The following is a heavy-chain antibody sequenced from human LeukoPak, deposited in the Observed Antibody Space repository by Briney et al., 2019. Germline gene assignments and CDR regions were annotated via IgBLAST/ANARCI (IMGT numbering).Heavy chain of an antibody. CDR3: AEGTLGVAANFDY. CDR1: GFTLSSSG. V-gene: IGHV3-30*18. D-gene: IGHD6-19*01. J-gene: IGHJ4*02. CDR2: ISYDGSNK. Sequence: PGKSLRLSCAASGFTLSSSGMHWVRQGPGKGLEWVAVISYDGSNKYYADSVKGRFTISRDNSKNTLYLQMNSLRAEDTAVYYCAEGTLGVAANFDYWGQGTLVTVSP.